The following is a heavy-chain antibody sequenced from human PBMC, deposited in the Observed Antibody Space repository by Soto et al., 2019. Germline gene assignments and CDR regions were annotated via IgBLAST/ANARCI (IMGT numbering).Heavy chain of an antibody. CDR2: IIPIFGTA. Sequence: GASVKVSCKASGGTFSSYAISWVRQAPGQGLEWMGGIIPIFGTANYAQKFQGRVTITAGESTSTAYMELSSLRSEDTAVYYCARAVAGDLRITMVRGVPMRYYYYYGMDVWGQGTTVTVSS. CDR3: ARAVAGDLRITMVRGVPMRYYYYYGMDV. CDR1: GGTFSSYA. J-gene: IGHJ6*02. D-gene: IGHD3-10*01. V-gene: IGHV1-69*13.